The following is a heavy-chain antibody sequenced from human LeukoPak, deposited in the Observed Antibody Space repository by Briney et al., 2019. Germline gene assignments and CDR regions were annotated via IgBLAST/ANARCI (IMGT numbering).Heavy chain of an antibody. CDR1: GFTFSDYY. D-gene: IGHD3-10*01. CDR3: AKDQNVWFGELPIDY. V-gene: IGHV3-11*05. CDR2: ISSSSSYI. J-gene: IGHJ4*02. Sequence: MTGGSLRLSCAASGFTFSDYYMSWVRQAPGKGLEWVSSISSSSSYIYYADSVKGRFTISRDNSKNTLYLQMNSLRAEDTAVYYCAKDQNVWFGELPIDYWGQGTLVTVSS.